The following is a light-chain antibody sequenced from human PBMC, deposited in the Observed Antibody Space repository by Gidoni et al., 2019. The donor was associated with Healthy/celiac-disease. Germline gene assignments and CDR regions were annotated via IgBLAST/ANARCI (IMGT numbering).Light chain of an antibody. CDR2: GAS. V-gene: IGKV3-20*01. J-gene: IGKJ1*01. Sequence: EIVLTQSPGTLSLSPGERATLSCRASQSVSSSYLAWYQQKPGQAPRLLIYGASSRATGIPDRFSGSGFGTDFPLTISRLEPEDFAVYYCQQYGSSPPLTFGQGTKVEIK. CDR3: QQYGSSPPLT. CDR1: QSVSSSY.